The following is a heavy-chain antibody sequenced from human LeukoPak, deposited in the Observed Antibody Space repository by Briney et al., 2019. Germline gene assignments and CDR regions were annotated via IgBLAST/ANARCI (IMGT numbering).Heavy chain of an antibody. CDR2: IYHSGST. J-gene: IGHJ4*02. V-gene: IGHV4-4*02. CDR3: ARAAYGTTGGAFDY. CDR1: GGSISSSNW. Sequence: SETLSLTCAVSGGSISSSNWWSWVRQPPGKGLEWIGEIYHSGSTNYNPSLKSRVTMSVDTSKNQFSLKLSSVTAADTAVYYCARAAYGTTGGAFDYWGQGTLVTVSS. D-gene: IGHD1-7*01.